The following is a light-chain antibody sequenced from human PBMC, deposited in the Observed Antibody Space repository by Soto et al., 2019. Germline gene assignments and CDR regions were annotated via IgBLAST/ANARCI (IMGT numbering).Light chain of an antibody. V-gene: IGLV1-44*01. Sequence: QSVLTQPPSASATPGQSVSISCSGGSSNIATNSVNWYQHFPGMAPKLLIHSNNRRPSGVPDRFSGSKSGTAASLAISGLQSEDEASYYCASWDVAVKGVGFGGGTKLTVL. CDR2: SNN. CDR1: SSNIATNS. CDR3: ASWDVAVKGVG. J-gene: IGLJ2*01.